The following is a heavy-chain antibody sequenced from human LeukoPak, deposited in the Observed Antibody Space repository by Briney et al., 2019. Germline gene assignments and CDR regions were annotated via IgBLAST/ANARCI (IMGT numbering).Heavy chain of an antibody. J-gene: IGHJ4*02. CDR1: GFTFSSYS. CDR2: ISSSSSYI. CDR3: ARDHKGNGYSPDY. D-gene: IGHD5-24*01. Sequence: GGSLRLSCAASGFTFSSYSMNWVRQAPGKGLEWVSSISSSSSYIYYADSVKGRFTISRDNAKNSLYLQMNSLRAEDTAVYYCARDHKGNGYSPDYWGQGTLVTVSS. V-gene: IGHV3-21*01.